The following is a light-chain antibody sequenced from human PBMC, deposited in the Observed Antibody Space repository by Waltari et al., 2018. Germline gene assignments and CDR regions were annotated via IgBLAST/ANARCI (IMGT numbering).Light chain of an antibody. V-gene: IGKV3-15*01. J-gene: IGKJ4*01. Sequence: ETVMTQSPATLSVSPGERATLSCRASQSVSSNLAWYQQKPGQAPSLLIYGASTRASGIPARFRGSASGTEFTLAISSLQSEDFAVYYCQQYNNWPLTFGGGTKVEIK. CDR1: QSVSSN. CDR2: GAS. CDR3: QQYNNWPLT.